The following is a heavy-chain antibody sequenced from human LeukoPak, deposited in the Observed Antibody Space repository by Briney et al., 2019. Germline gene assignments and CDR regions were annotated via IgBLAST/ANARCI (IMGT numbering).Heavy chain of an antibody. CDR1: GGTFSSYA. D-gene: IGHD2-15*01. CDR3: ARGRSGCSGGSCYNWFDP. J-gene: IGHJ5*02. Sequence: SVKVSCKASGGTFSSYAISWVRQAPGQGLEWMGGIIPIFGTANYAQKFQGRVTITADESTSTAYMELSSLRSEDTAVYYCARGRSGCSGGSCYNWFDPWGQGTLVTVSS. CDR2: IIPIFGTA. V-gene: IGHV1-69*13.